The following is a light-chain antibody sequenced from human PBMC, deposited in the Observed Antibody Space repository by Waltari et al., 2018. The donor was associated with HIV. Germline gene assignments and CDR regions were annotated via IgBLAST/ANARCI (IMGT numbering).Light chain of an antibody. Sequence: EIVITQSPPTLSVSPGQRVTLSCRASQTIRAKVAWYQHRPCQAPRLRIYEAATRPTGIPGRFSGSGSGTEFTLTISSLQSEDFATYFCQQYDSGPRGITFGQGTMLEIK. CDR2: EAA. CDR1: QTIRAK. V-gene: IGKV3-15*01. J-gene: IGKJ2*01. CDR3: QQYDSGPRGIT.